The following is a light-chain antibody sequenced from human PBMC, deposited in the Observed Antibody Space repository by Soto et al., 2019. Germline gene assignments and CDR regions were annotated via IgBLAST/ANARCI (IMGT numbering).Light chain of an antibody. Sequence: DVQMTQSPSTLSASVGDRVTITCRASQSIGTWLAWYQQKPGKAPNLLIYKASSLESGVPSRFSGSGSGTEFTLTISSLQPDDYETYYCQQYDSYSFTFGQGTKLEIK. CDR2: KAS. V-gene: IGKV1-5*03. CDR1: QSIGTW. J-gene: IGKJ2*01. CDR3: QQYDSYSFT.